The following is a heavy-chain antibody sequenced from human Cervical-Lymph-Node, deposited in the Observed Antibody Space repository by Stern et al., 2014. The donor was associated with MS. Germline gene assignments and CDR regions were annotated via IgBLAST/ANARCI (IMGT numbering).Heavy chain of an antibody. D-gene: IGHD1-1*01. J-gene: IGHJ4*02. CDR1: GFTVSRDY. Sequence: EVQLVESGGGVIQPGGSLRLSCTASGFTVSRDYMTWVRQAPGKGLEWVSLITNVGSTLYTDSVKGRFTISRDGSKNTVYLHMTSLRAEDTAMYYCARDTSSPERSDWWGQGTLVTVSS. CDR2: ITNVGST. V-gene: IGHV3-53*01. CDR3: ARDTSSPERSDW.